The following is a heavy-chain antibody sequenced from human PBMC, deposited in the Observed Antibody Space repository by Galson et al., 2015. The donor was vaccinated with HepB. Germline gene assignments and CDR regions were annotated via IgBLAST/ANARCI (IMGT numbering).Heavy chain of an antibody. J-gene: IGHJ6*03. CDR3: ARVYYDFWSGYYDYYYYMDV. Sequence: SLRLSCAASGFTFSSYSMNWVRQAPGKGLEWVSYISSSSSTIYYADSVKGRFTISRDNAKNSLYLQMNSLRAEDTAVYYCARVYYDFWSGYYDYYYYMDVWGKGTTVTVSS. V-gene: IGHV3-48*01. CDR1: GFTFSSYS. D-gene: IGHD3-3*01. CDR2: ISSSSSTI.